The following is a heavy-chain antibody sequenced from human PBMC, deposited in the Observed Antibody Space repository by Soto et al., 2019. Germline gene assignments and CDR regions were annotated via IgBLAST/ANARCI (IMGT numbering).Heavy chain of an antibody. CDR2: INPNSGGT. Sequence: GASVKVSFKASGYTFTGYYMHWLRQAPGQGLEWMGWINPNSGGTNYAQKFQGRVTMTRDTSISTAYMELSRLRSDDTAVYYCARDGGLGLLWFGELFVYWGQGTLVTVSS. V-gene: IGHV1-2*02. J-gene: IGHJ4*02. D-gene: IGHD3-10*01. CDR1: GYTFTGYY. CDR3: ARDGGLGLLWFGELFVY.